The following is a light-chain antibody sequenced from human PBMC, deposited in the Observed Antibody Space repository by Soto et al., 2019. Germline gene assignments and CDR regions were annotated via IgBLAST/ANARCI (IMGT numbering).Light chain of an antibody. CDR1: SGHSSYA. V-gene: IGLV4-69*01. CDR3: QTWGTGIVV. CDR2: VNSDGSH. Sequence: QPVLTQSPSASASLGASVKLACTLSSGHSSYAIAWHQQQPEKGPRYLMKVNSDGSHTKADGIPDRFSGSSSGAERYLTISSLQSEDEADYHCQTWGTGIVVFGGRTKLTVL. J-gene: IGLJ2*01.